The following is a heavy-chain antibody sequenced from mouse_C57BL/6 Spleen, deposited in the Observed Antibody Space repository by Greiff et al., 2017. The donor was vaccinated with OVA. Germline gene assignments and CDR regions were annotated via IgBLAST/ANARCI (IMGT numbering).Heavy chain of an antibody. V-gene: IGHV1-82*01. J-gene: IGHJ3*01. CDR1: GYAFSSSW. CDR2: IYPGDGDT. CDR3: ARGDYGSPFAY. D-gene: IGHD1-1*01. Sequence: QVQLKQSGPELVKPGASVKISCKASGYAFSSSWMNWVKQRPGKGLGWIGRIYPGDGDTNYNGKFKGKATLTADKSSSTAYMQLSSLTSEDSAVYFCARGDYGSPFAYWGQGTLVTVSA.